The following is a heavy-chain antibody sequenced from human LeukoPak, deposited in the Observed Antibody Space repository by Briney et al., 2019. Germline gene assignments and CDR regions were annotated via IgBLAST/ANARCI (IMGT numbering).Heavy chain of an antibody. CDR1: GFTFSTYW. V-gene: IGHV3-7*01. Sequence: GGSLRLSCAASGFTFSTYWMNWFRQTPGKGLEWVAKIKADGGEKDHVASVKGRFTISRDNAKNSLYLQMSSLRVEDTAVYYCARGGAARPDFWGQGTLVTVSS. D-gene: IGHD6-6*01. CDR3: ARGGAARPDF. J-gene: IGHJ4*02. CDR2: IKADGGEK.